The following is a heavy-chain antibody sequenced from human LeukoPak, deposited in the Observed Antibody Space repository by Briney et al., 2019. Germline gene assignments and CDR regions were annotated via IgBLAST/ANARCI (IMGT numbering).Heavy chain of an antibody. CDR2: ISNSGSAT. J-gene: IGHJ4*02. V-gene: IGHV3-23*01. Sequence: GGSLSLSCAASGFIFSNDAIHWVRQAPGKGLEWVSGISNSGSATFYAESAKGRFTISRDNSKNTAYLQMNSLRADDTAIYYCVGAPPPRNFDYWGQASPPTLSS. CDR3: VGAPPPRNFDY. D-gene: IGHD1-26*01. CDR1: GFIFSNDA.